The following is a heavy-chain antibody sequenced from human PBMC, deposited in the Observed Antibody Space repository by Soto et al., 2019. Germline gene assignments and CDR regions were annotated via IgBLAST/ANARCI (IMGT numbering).Heavy chain of an antibody. J-gene: IGHJ4*02. Sequence: PGGSLRLSCAASGFTFSTYAMNWVRQAPGRGLEWVSGISGIGGRTLYADSVKGRFTISRDNSKNTLHLQMHSLRAEDTAVYYCAKDGGATPYYFDYWGRGTLVTVSS. CDR1: GFTFSTYA. D-gene: IGHD3-16*01. CDR3: AKDGGATPYYFDY. CDR2: ISGIGGRT. V-gene: IGHV3-23*01.